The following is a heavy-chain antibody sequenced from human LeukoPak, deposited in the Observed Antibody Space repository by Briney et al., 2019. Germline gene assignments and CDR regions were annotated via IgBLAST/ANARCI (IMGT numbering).Heavy chain of an antibody. CDR1: GFILSNYW. CDR3: AWYGVTHGLDV. J-gene: IGHJ6*02. CDR2: INQDGSDK. D-gene: IGHD3-10*01. V-gene: IGHV3-7*01. Sequence: GGSLRLSCAASGFILSNYWMSWVRQAPGKGLEWVANINQDGSDKCYVDSVMGRFTISKDNAKNSVYLQMNSLRPEDTAIYYCAWYGVTHGLDVWGQGTTVTVSS.